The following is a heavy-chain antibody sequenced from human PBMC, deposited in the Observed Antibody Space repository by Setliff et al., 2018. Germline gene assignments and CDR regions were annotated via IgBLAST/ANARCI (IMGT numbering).Heavy chain of an antibody. CDR1: GGSISDNGYF. D-gene: IGHD4-17*01. Sequence: SETLSLTCTVPGGSISDNGYFWGWVRQPPGKGLEWIGNIYTSGTTNYSPSLKTRVTIPTDTSKNQFSLQLTSVAATDTAVYYCARGRLLYVGDSHYFDNWGQGTLVTVSS. J-gene: IGHJ4*02. CDR2: IYTSGTT. CDR3: ARGRLLYVGDSHYFDN. V-gene: IGHV4-39*07.